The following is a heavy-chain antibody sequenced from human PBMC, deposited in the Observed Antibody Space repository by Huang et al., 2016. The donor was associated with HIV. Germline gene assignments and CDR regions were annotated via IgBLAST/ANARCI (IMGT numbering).Heavy chain of an antibody. Sequence: QLKLQESGPGLVKPSETLSLTCTVSGGSISSISYYCGWIRQPPGKGLEWIGSIYHIVTTYYNQALTRRGTISVDTSRTQFSLKLSCVTAADTDVYYCAAHGRIVGIPAAPLRFDPWGQGTLVTVSS. J-gene: IGHJ5*02. D-gene: IGHD6-13*01. V-gene: IGHV4-39*01. CDR1: GGSISSISYY. CDR3: AAHGRIVGIPAAPLRFDP. CDR2: IYHIVTT.